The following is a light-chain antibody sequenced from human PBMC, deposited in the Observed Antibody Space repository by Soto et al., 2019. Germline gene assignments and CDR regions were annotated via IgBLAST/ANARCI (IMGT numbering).Light chain of an antibody. Sequence: EIVLTQSPGTLSLSPGKRATLSCRASQSISSSYLAWYQQRPGQAPRLLIYGASTRATGIPARFSGSGSGTEFTLTISSLQSEDFAVYYCQQYNNWPGTFGQGTKVDI. J-gene: IGKJ1*01. V-gene: IGKV3-15*01. CDR1: QSISSSY. CDR3: QQYNNWPGT. CDR2: GAS.